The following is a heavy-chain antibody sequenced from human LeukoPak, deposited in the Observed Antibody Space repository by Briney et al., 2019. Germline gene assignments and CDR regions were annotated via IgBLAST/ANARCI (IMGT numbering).Heavy chain of an antibody. CDR1: GYTFTGYY. J-gene: IGHJ4*02. CDR3: ARADYSNLPDY. D-gene: IGHD4-11*01. Sequence: VASVKVSCKASGYTFTGYYMHWVRQAPGQGLEWMGWINPNSGGTNCAQKFQGRVTMTRDTSISTAYMELSRLRSDDTAVYYCARADYSNLPDYWGQGTLVTVSS. CDR2: INPNSGGT. V-gene: IGHV1-2*02.